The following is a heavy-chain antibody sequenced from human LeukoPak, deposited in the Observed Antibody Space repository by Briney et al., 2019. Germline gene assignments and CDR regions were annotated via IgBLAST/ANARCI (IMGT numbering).Heavy chain of an antibody. CDR1: GGSISRYY. V-gene: IGHV4-59*01. Sequence: SETLSLTCTVSGGSISRYYWSWIRQPPGKGLEWIGYIYYSGSTNYNPSLKSRVTISVDTSKNQFSLKLSSVTAADTAVYYCARGDSFDYWGQGTLVTVSS. CDR3: ARGDSFDY. CDR2: IYYSGST. D-gene: IGHD3/OR15-3a*01. J-gene: IGHJ4*02.